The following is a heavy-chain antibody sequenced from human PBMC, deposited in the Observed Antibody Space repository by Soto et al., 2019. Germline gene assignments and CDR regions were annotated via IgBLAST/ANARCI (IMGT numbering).Heavy chain of an antibody. CDR2: ISDGGIT. CDR3: AGYCSSSICHQDHYFALEV. CDR1: GACIYTYY. D-gene: IGHD2-2*01. J-gene: IGHJ6*02. V-gene: IGHV4-59*01. Sequence: SESLALAGNVSGACIYTYYCNWIRQSPGKGLAWIGYISDGGITNYNPSLESRVTISLDTSKKQVSLKLSSVSAADTARYFCAGYCSSSICHQDHYFALEVWGQGTTVTVYS.